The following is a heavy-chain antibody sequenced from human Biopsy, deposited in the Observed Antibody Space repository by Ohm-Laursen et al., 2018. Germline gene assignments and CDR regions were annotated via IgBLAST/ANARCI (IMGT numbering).Heavy chain of an antibody. D-gene: IGHD3-10*01. CDR1: GYTLTELS. CDR2: FDREERKT. V-gene: IGHV1-24*01. Sequence: ASVKVSCKVSGYTLTELSIHWVRQTGGKGLEWMGGFDREERKTVYAEKFQGRVTMTEDTSTDTVYMEVTSLRSDDTAVYYCAAGPYYNTRFYYNVRPFDFWGQGTLVTVSS. J-gene: IGHJ4*02. CDR3: AAGPYYNTRFYYNVRPFDF.